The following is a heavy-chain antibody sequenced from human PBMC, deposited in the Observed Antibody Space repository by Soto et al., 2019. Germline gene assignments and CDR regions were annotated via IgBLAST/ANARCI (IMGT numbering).Heavy chain of an antibody. CDR3: ARAGPDYYGSGRPRSFQH. J-gene: IGHJ1*01. CDR1: GGSFSGYY. D-gene: IGHD3-10*01. CDR2: INHSGST. Sequence: QVQLQQWGAGLLKPSETLSLTCAVYGGSFSGYYWSWIRQPPGKGLEWMGEINHSGSTNYNPSLKSRVTISVDTSKNQFSLKLSSVTAADTAVYYCARAGPDYYGSGRPRSFQHWGQGTLVTVSS. V-gene: IGHV4-34*01.